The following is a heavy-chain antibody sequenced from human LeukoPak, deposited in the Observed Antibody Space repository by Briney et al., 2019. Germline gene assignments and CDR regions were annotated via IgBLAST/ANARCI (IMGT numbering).Heavy chain of an antibody. J-gene: IGHJ5*02. CDR1: GGSISSSSYY. V-gene: IGHV4-39*07. Sequence: PSETLSLTCTVSGGSISSSSYYWGWIRQPPGKGLEWIGSIYYSGSTYYNPSLKSRVTISVDTSKNRFSLKLSSVTAADTAVYYCARGGYYGSGNDFRFDPWGQGTLVTVSS. D-gene: IGHD3-10*01. CDR3: ARGGYYGSGNDFRFDP. CDR2: IYYSGST.